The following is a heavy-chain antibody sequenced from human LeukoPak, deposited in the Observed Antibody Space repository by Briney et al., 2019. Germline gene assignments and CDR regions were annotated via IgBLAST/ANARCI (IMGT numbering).Heavy chain of an antibody. Sequence: SQTLSLTWTVSGGSISSGDYYWSWIRQHPGKGLEWIGYIYYSGSTYYNPSLKSRVTISVDTSKNQFSLKLSSLTAADTAVYYCARGPRTYYGSGSYEDYWGQGTLVTVSS. CDR3: ARGPRTYYGSGSYEDY. CDR1: GGSISSGDYY. D-gene: IGHD3-10*01. V-gene: IGHV4-30-4*01. CDR2: IYYSGST. J-gene: IGHJ4*02.